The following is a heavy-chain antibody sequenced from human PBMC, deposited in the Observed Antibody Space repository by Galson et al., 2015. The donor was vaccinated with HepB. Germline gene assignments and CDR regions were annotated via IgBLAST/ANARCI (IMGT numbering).Heavy chain of an antibody. V-gene: IGHV3-23*01. CDR1: GFTFNNYA. CDR2: AGGSGGIT. CDR3: VRDRGYTYGYSDY. J-gene: IGHJ4*02. D-gene: IGHD5-18*01. Sequence: SLRLSCAASGFTFNNYALSWVRQAPGKGLEWVSSAGGSGGITYYTESVKGRFTISRDSSKSTLYLQMNSLRPEDTAVYYCVRDRGYTYGYSDYWGQGTLVTVSS.